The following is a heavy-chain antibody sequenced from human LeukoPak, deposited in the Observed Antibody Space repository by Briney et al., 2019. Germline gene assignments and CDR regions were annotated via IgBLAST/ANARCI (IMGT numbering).Heavy chain of an antibody. CDR1: GGSISSYY. V-gene: IGHV4-59*12. CDR2: IYYSGST. CDR3: AREYPNSSAWSSDY. D-gene: IGHD6-19*01. J-gene: IGHJ4*02. Sequence: SETLSLTCTVSGGSISSYYWSWIRQPPGKGLEWIGYIYYSGSTNYNPSLKSRVTISVDTSKNQFSLKLSSVTAADTAVYYCAREYPNSSAWSSDYWGQGTLVTVSS.